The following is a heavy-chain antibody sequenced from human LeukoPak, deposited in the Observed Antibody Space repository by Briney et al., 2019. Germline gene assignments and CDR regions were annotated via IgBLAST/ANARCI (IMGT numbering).Heavy chain of an antibody. Sequence: SQTLSLTCTVSGGSISSGGYYWSWIRQPPGKGLEWIGEINHSGSTNYNPSLKSRVTISVDTSKNQFSLKLSSVTAADTAVYYCARVGNTYSSGWRNWFDPWGQGTLVTVSS. V-gene: IGHV4-30-2*01. CDR2: INHSGST. CDR3: ARVGNTYSSGWRNWFDP. D-gene: IGHD6-19*01. CDR1: GGSISSGGYY. J-gene: IGHJ5*02.